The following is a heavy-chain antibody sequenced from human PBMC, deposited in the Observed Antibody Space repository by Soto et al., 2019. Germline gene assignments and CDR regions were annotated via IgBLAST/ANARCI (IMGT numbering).Heavy chain of an antibody. CDR1: GFTFSSYW. Sequence: GGSLRLSCAASGFTFSSYWMHWVRQAPGKGLVWVSRINSDGSSTSYADSVKGRFTISRDNAKNTLYLQMNSLRAEDTAVYYCASISYCSSTSCYESPGYYYYGMDVWGQGTTVTVSS. J-gene: IGHJ6*02. CDR2: INSDGSST. D-gene: IGHD2-2*01. V-gene: IGHV3-74*01. CDR3: ASISYCSSTSCYESPGYYYYGMDV.